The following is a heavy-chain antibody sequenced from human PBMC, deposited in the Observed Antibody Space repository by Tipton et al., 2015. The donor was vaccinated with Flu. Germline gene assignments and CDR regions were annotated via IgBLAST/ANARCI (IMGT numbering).Heavy chain of an antibody. CDR3: ARENTGWYGWFDP. Sequence: TLSLTCTVSGASISSGSYYWSWIRQPAGKGLEWIGRIYTSGSTNYNPSLKSRVTISVDTSKNQFSLKVNSVTAADTAVYYCARENTGWYGWFDPWDQGTLVIVSS. V-gene: IGHV4-61*02. D-gene: IGHD6-19*01. CDR1: GASISSGSYY. CDR2: IYTSGST. J-gene: IGHJ5*02.